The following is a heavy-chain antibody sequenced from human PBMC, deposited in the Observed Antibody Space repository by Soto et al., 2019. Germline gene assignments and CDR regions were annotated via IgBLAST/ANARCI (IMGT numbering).Heavy chain of an antibody. CDR2: ISAYNGNT. J-gene: IGHJ4*02. CDR1: GYTFTSYG. D-gene: IGHD3-3*01. V-gene: IGHV1-18*01. CDR3: ARDDLITIFGVVTNFDY. Sequence: VASVKVSCKASGYTFTSYGISWVRQAPGQGLEWMGWISAYNGNTNYAQKLQGRVTMTTDTSTSTAYMELRSLRSDDTAVYYCARDDLITIFGVVTNFDYSGQGTLVTVSS.